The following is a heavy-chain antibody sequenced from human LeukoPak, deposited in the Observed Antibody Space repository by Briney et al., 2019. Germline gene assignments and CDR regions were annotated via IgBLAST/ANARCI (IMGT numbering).Heavy chain of an antibody. CDR3: ARDSSTGTGSDY. J-gene: IGHJ4*02. CDR2: MNPNSGNT. V-gene: IGHV1-8*03. D-gene: IGHD1-1*01. CDR1: GYTFTSYD. Sequence: ASVKVSCKASGYTFTSYDINWVRQATGQGLEWMGWMNPNSGNTGYAQKFQGRVTITRNTSISTAYMELSSLRSEDTAVYYCARDSSTGTGSDYWGQGTLVTVSS.